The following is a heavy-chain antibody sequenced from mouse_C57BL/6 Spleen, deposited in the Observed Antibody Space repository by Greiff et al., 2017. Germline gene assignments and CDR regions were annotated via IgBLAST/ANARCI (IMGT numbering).Heavy chain of an antibody. Sequence: EVNVVESGGGLVKPGGSLKLSCAASGFTFSDYGMHWVRQAPEKGLEWVAYISSGSSTIYYADTVKGRFTISRDNAKNTLFLQMTSLRSEDTAMYYCAREGTYYPPFYAMDYWGQGTSVTVSS. V-gene: IGHV5-17*01. J-gene: IGHJ4*01. D-gene: IGHD2-10*01. CDR2: ISSGSSTI. CDR1: GFTFSDYG. CDR3: AREGTYYPPFYAMDY.